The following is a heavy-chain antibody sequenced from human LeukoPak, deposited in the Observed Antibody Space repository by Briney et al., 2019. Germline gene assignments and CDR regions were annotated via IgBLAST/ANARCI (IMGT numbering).Heavy chain of an antibody. CDR2: INHSGST. CDR1: GGSFSGYY. J-gene: IGHJ6*03. D-gene: IGHD3-10*01. Sequence: SETLSLTCAVYGGSFSGYYWSWIRQPPGKGLEWMGEINHSGSTNYNPSLKSRVTISVDTSKNQFSLKLSSVTAADTAVYYCAGVLLWFGKGYMDVWGKGTTVTVSS. V-gene: IGHV4-34*01. CDR3: AGVLLWFGKGYMDV.